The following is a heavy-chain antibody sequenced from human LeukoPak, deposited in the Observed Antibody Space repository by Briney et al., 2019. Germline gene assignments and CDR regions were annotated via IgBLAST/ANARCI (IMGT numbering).Heavy chain of an antibody. CDR1: GYTFTSYS. Sequence: GASVKVSCKASGYTFTSYSLGWVRPAPGQGLEWKGLISPYNGNTNYAQEFQGRVTMTTDTSTSTAYMELRSLRAEDTAVYYCATTYCSSTSCYRGGYFDYWGQGTLVTVSS. V-gene: IGHV1-18*01. CDR2: ISPYNGNT. J-gene: IGHJ4*02. D-gene: IGHD2-2*02. CDR3: ATTYCSSTSCYRGGYFDY.